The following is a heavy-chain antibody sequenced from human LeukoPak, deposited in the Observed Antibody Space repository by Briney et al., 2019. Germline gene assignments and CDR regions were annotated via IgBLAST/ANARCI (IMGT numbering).Heavy chain of an antibody. Sequence: PSETLSLTCTVSGGSISSGGYYWRWIRQHPGKGLEWIGYIYYSGSTYYNPSLKSRVTISVDTSKNQFSLKLSSVTAADTAVYYCARGGTRREIDYWGQGTLVTVSS. CDR2: IYYSGST. J-gene: IGHJ4*02. V-gene: IGHV4-31*03. D-gene: IGHD1-1*01. CDR3: ARGGTRREIDY. CDR1: GGSISSGGYY.